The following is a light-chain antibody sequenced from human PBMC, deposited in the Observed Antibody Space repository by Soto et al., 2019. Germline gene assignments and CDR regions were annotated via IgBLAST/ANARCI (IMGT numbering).Light chain of an antibody. CDR2: DVS. CDR1: SSDVGAYNY. CDR3: CSYAGSYSWV. V-gene: IGLV2-11*01. Sequence: SALTQPRSVSGSPGQSVTISCTGTSSDVGAYNYVSWYQHHPGKAPKVMIYDVSERPSGVPDRFSGSKSDNKASLTISGLQAADEADYYCCSYAGSYSWVFGGGTKLTVL. J-gene: IGLJ3*02.